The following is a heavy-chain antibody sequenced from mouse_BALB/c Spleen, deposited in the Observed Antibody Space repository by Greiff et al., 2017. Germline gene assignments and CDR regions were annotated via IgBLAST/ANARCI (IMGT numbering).Heavy chain of an antibody. V-gene: IGHV1-67*01. CDR3: AREVRQGDYYAMDY. D-gene: IGHD2-14*01. J-gene: IGHJ4*01. CDR2: ISTYYGNT. Sequence: VKLVESGPELVRPGVSVKISCKGSGYTFTDYAMHWVKQSHAKSLEWIGVISTYYGNTNYNQKFKGKATMTVDKSSSTAYMELARLTSEDSAIYYCAREVRQGDYYAMDYWGQGTSVTVSS. CDR1: GYTFTDYA.